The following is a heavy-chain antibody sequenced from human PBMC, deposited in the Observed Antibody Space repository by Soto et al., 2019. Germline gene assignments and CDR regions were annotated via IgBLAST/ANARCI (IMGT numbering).Heavy chain of an antibody. CDR1: GGSLSSRAYS. Sequence: QMHLQESGSGLVKPSQTLSLTCAVSGGSLSSRAYSWSWIRQPPGKGLEWIGFIYQSGSTYYNPSLKSRVTMSLDRPKNQFSLKLSSVTAADTAVYYCARELLFYDSDGFSWDDAFDIWGQGTMVTVSS. J-gene: IGHJ3*02. V-gene: IGHV4-30-2*01. D-gene: IGHD3-22*01. CDR2: IYQSGST. CDR3: ARELLFYDSDGFSWDDAFDI.